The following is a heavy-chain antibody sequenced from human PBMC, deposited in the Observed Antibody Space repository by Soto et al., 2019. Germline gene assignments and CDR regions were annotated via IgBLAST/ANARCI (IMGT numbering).Heavy chain of an antibody. V-gene: IGHV4-30-4*01. D-gene: IGHD3-22*01. J-gene: IGHJ4*02. CDR2: IFYSGST. Sequence: QVQLQESGPRLVRPSETLSLTCNVSGGPISGGYYWPWIRQPPGKGLEWIGYIFYSGSTYYNPSLKSRVIMSVETSKNKFSLRLSSVTAADTAVYYCVGEGVGFDSSGYPGRYFDFWGQGILVTVSS. CDR1: GGPISGGYY. CDR3: VGEGVGFDSSGYPGRYFDF.